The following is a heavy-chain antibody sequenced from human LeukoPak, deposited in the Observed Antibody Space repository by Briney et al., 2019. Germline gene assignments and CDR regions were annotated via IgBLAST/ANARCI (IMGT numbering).Heavy chain of an antibody. CDR1: GNSISNTYY. Sequence: PETLSLTCAVSGNSISNTYYWGWIRQPPGKELEWIGSIYNSGSTHYNPFLKSRVTISVDTSKNQFSLKLSSVTAADTAVYYCARNSSGNYFDYWGQGTLVTVSS. J-gene: IGHJ4*02. CDR3: ARNSSGNYFDY. V-gene: IGHV4-38-2*01. CDR2: IYNSGST. D-gene: IGHD1-26*01.